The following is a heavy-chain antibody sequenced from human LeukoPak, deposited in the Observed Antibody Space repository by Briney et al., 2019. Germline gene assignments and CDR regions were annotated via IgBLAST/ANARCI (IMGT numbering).Heavy chain of an antibody. V-gene: IGHV4-4*07. J-gene: IGHJ4*02. CDR2: IYPSGST. CDR3: ARENSGSYREFDY. CDR1: GGSISSYY. D-gene: IGHD1-26*01. Sequence: SETLSLTCTVSGGSISSYYWTWIRQPAGKGLEWIGRIYPSGSTNYNPSLKSRVTMSVDTSKNQFSLRLSSVTAADTAVYYCARENSGSYREFDYWGQGTLVTLSS.